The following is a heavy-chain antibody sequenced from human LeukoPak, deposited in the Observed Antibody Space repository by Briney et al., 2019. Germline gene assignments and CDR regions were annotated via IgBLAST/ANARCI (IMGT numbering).Heavy chain of an antibody. CDR3: ARDRAQRPSSWYPSPPDY. CDR1: GYTFTSYG. CDR2: ISAYNGNT. J-gene: IGHJ4*02. Sequence: ASVKVSCKASGYTFTSYGISWVRQAPGQGLEWMGWISAYNGNTNYAQKLQGRVTMTTDTSTSTAYMELRSLRSDDTAVYYCARDRAQRPSSWYPSPPDYWGQGTLVTVSS. V-gene: IGHV1-18*01. D-gene: IGHD6-13*01.